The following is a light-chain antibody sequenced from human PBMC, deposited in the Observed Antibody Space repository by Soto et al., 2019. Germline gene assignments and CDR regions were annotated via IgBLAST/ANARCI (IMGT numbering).Light chain of an antibody. CDR1: QTVSNN. V-gene: IGKV3D-15*01. CDR3: EQYNEWPLT. CDR2: FAS. Sequence: ERVMTQSPATLSVSPGEKATLSCRASQTVSNNLAWYQQKPGQAPRLLMYFASTRATGIPARFSGSGSGTEVTLTISSLQPEDFAIYYCEQYNEWPLTFGGGTKVETK. J-gene: IGKJ4*01.